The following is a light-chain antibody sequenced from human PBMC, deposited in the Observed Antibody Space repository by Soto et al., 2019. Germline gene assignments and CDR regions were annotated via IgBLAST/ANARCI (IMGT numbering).Light chain of an antibody. CDR2: GAS. J-gene: IGKJ1*01. V-gene: IGKV3-20*01. Sequence: EIVLTQSPGTLSLSPGERATLSCRASQSVSSNYLAWYQQKSGQAPRLLIYGASNRATGIPDRFSGSGSGTDFTLTISRLEPEDFAVYYCKPYGSRLSWTLGKWAKVDIK. CDR1: QSVSSNY. CDR3: KPYGSRLSWT.